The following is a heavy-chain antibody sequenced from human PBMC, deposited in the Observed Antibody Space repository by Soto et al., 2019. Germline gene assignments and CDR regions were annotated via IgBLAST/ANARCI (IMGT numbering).Heavy chain of an antibody. CDR1: GFTFSSYG. CDR2: ISYDGSNK. D-gene: IGHD2-15*01. CDR3: ARDLDCSGGSCHNWFDP. J-gene: IGHJ5*02. Sequence: GGSLRLSCAASGFTFSSYGMHWVLQAPGKGLEWVAVISYDGSNKYYADSVKGRSTISRDNSKNTLYLQMNSLRAEETAVYYCARDLDCSGGSCHNWFDPWGQGTLVTVSS. V-gene: IGHV3-30*03.